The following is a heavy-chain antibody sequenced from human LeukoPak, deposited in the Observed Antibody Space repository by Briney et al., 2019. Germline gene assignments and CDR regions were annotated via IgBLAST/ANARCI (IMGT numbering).Heavy chain of an antibody. CDR1: GFTFSSYA. J-gene: IGHJ4*02. CDR2: ISYDGSNK. CDR3: ARATLRRVVVGVVLDY. D-gene: IGHD3-22*01. Sequence: GGSLRLSCAASGFTFSSYAMHWVRQAPGKGLEWVAVISYDGSNKYYADSVKGRFTISRDNSKNTLYLQMNSLRAEDTAVYYCARATLRRVVVGVVLDYWGQGTLVTVSS. V-gene: IGHV3-30-3*01.